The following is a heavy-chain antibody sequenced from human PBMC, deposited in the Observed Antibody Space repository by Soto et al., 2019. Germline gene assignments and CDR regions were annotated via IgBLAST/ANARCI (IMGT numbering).Heavy chain of an antibody. D-gene: IGHD6-13*01. CDR2: ISYDGSNK. J-gene: IGHJ4*02. V-gene: IGHV3-30-3*01. Sequence: QVQLVESGGGVVQPGRSLRLSCAASGFTFSSYAMHWVRQAPGKGLEWVAVISYDGSNKYYADSVKGRFTISRDNSKNTLYLQMNSLRAEDTAVYYCARDSSPLDYWGQGTLVTVSS. CDR3: ARDSSPLDY. CDR1: GFTFSSYA.